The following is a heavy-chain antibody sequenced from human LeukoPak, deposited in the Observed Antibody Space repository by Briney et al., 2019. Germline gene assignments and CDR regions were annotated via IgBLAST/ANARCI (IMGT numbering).Heavy chain of an antibody. V-gene: IGHV3-11*01. CDR1: GFIFSVHY. D-gene: IGHD2/OR15-2a*01. CDR2: IDKSGTNI. Sequence: PGGSLRLSCAASGFIFSVHYMGWTRQAPGKGLVWVSYIDKSGTNIDYADSVKGRFTDSRDKTRNSLFLQMNSLSAEDTVAYLGAREERRLYGNPDHWGQGTLVTVSS. CDR3: AREERRLYGNPDH. J-gene: IGHJ4*02.